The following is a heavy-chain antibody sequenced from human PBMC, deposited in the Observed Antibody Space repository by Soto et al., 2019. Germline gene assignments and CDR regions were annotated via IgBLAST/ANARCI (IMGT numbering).Heavy chain of an antibody. V-gene: IGHV4-31*03. CDR2: IYYSGIT. Sequence: VQLQESGPELLKPSQTLSLTCTVSGDSITRGGYYWSWIRQHPGKGLEWIGFIYYSGITYYKPSLKSRLTISLDASKSQLSLKLTSMAAATTAVYYCARRAKFDDFGADWFDPWGQGTLVTVSS. CDR3: ARRAKFDDFGADWFDP. CDR1: GDSITRGGYY. D-gene: IGHD3-10*01. J-gene: IGHJ5*02.